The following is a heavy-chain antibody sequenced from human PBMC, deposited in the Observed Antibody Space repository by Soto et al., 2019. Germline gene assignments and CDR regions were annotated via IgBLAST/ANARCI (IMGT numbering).Heavy chain of an antibody. J-gene: IGHJ6*02. V-gene: IGHV4-39*01. Sequence: SETLSLTCTVSGGSISSSSYYWGWIRQPPGKGLEWIGSIYYSGSTYYNPSLKSRVTISVDTSKNQFSLKLSSVTAADTAVYYCASHKRGSIQLWSSSSTAYYYYGMDVWGQGTTVTVSS. CDR2: IYYSGST. D-gene: IGHD5-18*01. CDR1: GGSISSSSYY. CDR3: ASHKRGSIQLWSSSSTAYYYYGMDV.